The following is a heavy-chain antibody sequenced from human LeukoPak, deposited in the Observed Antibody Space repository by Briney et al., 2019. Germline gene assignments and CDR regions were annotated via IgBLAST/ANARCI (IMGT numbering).Heavy chain of an antibody. CDR2: ICPRDSDT. CDR1: GYSFSTYW. Sequence: HGESLKISCKGSGYSFSTYWIGWVRQMPGKGLEWMGIICPRDSDTRFSPSFRGHVTISVDESINSDYLQWSSLKASDTASYYCARRRNGTGSPREYWGQGTLVTVSS. V-gene: IGHV5-51*01. J-gene: IGHJ4*02. CDR3: ARRRNGTGSPREY. D-gene: IGHD2-8*02.